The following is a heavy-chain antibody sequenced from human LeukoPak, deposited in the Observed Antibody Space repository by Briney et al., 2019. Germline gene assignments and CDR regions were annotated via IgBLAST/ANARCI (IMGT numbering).Heavy chain of an antibody. V-gene: IGHV3-33*01. J-gene: IGHJ6*02. CDR3: AREHRNYYGSGTSPSYGMDV. Sequence: GRSLRLSCVASGFTFSTYGMHWVRQAPGKGLEWVAVIWFDESSKYYADSVKGRFTISRDNSKNTLSLQMNSLRVEDTALYYCAREHRNYYGSGTSPSYGMDVWGQGTRVTVSS. CDR1: GFTFSTYG. D-gene: IGHD3-10*01. CDR2: IWFDESSK.